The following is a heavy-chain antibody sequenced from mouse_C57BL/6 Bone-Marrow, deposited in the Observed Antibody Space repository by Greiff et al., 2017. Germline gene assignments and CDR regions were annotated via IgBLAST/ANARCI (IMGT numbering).Heavy chain of an antibody. CDR3: AKKGGSSWYFDV. V-gene: IGHV2-4*01. CDR1: GFSLTSYG. D-gene: IGHD1-1*01. Sequence: VQRVESGPGLVQPSRSLSITCTVSGFSLTSYGVHWVRQPPGKGLEWLGVIWSGGSTDYNAAFISRLSISKDNSKSQVFFKMNSLQADDTAIYYCAKKGGSSWYFDVWGTGTTVTVSS. J-gene: IGHJ1*03. CDR2: IWSGGST.